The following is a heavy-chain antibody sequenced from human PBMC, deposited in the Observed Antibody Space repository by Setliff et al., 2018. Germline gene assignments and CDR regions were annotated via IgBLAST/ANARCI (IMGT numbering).Heavy chain of an antibody. CDR1: SGSIINYY. D-gene: IGHD2-21*02. J-gene: IGHJ6*03. CDR3: ARGCAAGACYPDYYYYMDV. V-gene: IGHV4-59*01. CDR2: IKYDGTT. Sequence: SETLSLTCTVSSGSIINYYWSWIRQPPGRPLEWIGYIKYDGTTDYNPSLDSRVTMSVDTSKNQFSLKLKSVTAADTAMYYCARGCAAGACYPDYYYYMDVWGKGTTVTVS.